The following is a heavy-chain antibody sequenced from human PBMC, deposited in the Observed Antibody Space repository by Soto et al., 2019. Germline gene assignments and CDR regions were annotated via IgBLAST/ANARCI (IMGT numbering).Heavy chain of an antibody. CDR2: IYYSGST. J-gene: IGHJ4*02. V-gene: IGHV4-59*01. CDR3: ARTHDSGDYFDY. D-gene: IGHD4-17*01. CDR1: GAPISSYY. Sequence: SETLSLTCTVSGAPISSYYWSWIRQPPGKGLEWIGYIYYSGSTNYNPSLKSRVTMSLDTSKNQFSLKLSSVTAADTAVYFCARTHDSGDYFDYWGQGTLVTVSS.